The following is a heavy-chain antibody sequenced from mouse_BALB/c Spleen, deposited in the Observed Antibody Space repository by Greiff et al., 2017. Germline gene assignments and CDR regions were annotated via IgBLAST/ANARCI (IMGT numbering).Heavy chain of an antibody. Sequence: EVKLMESGGGLVKPGGSLKLSCAASGFTFSSYTMSWVRQTPEKSLEWVATISSGGSYTYYPDSVKGRFTISRDNAKNTLYLQMSSLKSEDTAMYCWTRDYYWGQGTTLTVSS. V-gene: IGHV5-6-4*01. CDR2: ISSGGSYT. CDR1: GFTFSSYT. J-gene: IGHJ2*01. CDR3: TRDYY.